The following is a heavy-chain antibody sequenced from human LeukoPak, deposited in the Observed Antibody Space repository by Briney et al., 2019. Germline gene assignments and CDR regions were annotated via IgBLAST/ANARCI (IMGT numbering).Heavy chain of an antibody. D-gene: IGHD6-13*01. CDR1: GYTFTSYY. CDR2: INPSGGST. V-gene: IGHV1-46*01. Sequence: ASVKVSCKASGYTFTSYYMHWVRQAPGQGREWMGIINPSGGSTSYAQKFQGRVTMTRDMSTSTVYMELSSLRSEDTAVYYCATASWREGHGGAFDIWGQGTMVTVSS. CDR3: ATASWREGHGGAFDI. J-gene: IGHJ3*02.